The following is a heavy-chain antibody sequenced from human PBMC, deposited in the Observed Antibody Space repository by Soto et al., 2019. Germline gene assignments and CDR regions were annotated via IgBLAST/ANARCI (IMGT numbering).Heavy chain of an antibody. CDR3: ARGEWLSTFGMDL. J-gene: IGHJ6*02. CDR2: INPTGGST. CDR1: GYTFTNYY. Sequence: GASVKVSCKASGYTFTNYYMHWVRQAPGQGLEWVGIINPTGGSTTYAQKFQGRVAMTRDTSTSTVYMELSGLRSEDTAVYYCARGEWLSTFGMDLRGQGTTVTVSS. V-gene: IGHV1-46*01. D-gene: IGHD3-3*01.